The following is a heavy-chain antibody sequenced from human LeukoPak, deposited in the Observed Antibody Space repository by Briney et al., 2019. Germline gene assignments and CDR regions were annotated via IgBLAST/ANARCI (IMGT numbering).Heavy chain of an antibody. D-gene: IGHD3-10*01. V-gene: IGHV3-74*01. CDR3: AREEFKGFDY. J-gene: IGHJ4*02. Sequence: GGSLRLSCAASGFTFSSYWMPWFRQVPGKGLLWVSRIKSDGTTTNYADSVKGRFTISRDNAKNTLYLQMNSLRAEDTAVYYCAREEFKGFDYWGQGNLVTVSS. CDR2: IKSDGTTT. CDR1: GFTFSSYW.